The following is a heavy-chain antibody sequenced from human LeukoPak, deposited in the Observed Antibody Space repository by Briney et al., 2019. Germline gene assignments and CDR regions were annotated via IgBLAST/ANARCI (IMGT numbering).Heavy chain of an antibody. D-gene: IGHD3-3*01. Sequence: GGSLRLSCPASGFTFSSYAMHWVRQAPGKGLEYVSAISSNGGSTYYANSVKGRFTISRDNSKNTLYLQMGSLRAEDMAVYYSARDRYYDFWSGYPLPVDYYYYYMDVWGKGTTVTVAS. J-gene: IGHJ6*03. CDR3: ARDRYYDFWSGYPLPVDYYYYYMDV. CDR2: ISSNGGST. CDR1: GFTFSSYA. V-gene: IGHV3-64*01.